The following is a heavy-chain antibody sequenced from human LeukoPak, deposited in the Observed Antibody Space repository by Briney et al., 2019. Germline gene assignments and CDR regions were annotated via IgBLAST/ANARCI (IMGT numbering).Heavy chain of an antibody. V-gene: IGHV5-51*01. J-gene: IGHJ4*02. D-gene: IGHD3-10*01. CDR2: IYPGDSDT. CDR3: ARSVVDFGEGDY. Sequence: MGIIYPGDSDTRYSPSFQGQVTISADKSISTAYLQWSSLEASDTAMYYCARSVVDFGEGDYWGQGTLVTVSS.